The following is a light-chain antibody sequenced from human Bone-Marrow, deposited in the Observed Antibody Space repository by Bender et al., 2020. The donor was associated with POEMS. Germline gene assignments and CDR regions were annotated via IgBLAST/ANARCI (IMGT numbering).Light chain of an antibody. V-gene: IGLV2-23*02. CDR1: SSDVGTYNL. Sequence: QSALTQPASVSGSPGQSITISCTGTSSDVGTYNLVSWYQQRPGKAPNLIIYEVNKRPSGISYRFSGSKSGNTASLTISGVQPEDEADYHCCSYAATSAYVFGTGTKVTVL. CDR2: EVN. CDR3: CSYAATSAYV. J-gene: IGLJ1*01.